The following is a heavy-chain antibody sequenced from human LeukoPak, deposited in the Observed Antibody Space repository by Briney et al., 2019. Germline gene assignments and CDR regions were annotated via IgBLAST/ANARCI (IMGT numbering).Heavy chain of an antibody. V-gene: IGHV1-2*06. CDR2: INPNSGGT. CDR1: GYTFTGDY. D-gene: IGHD3-10*01. J-gene: IGHJ3*02. Sequence: ASVKVSCKASGYTFTGDYMHWVRQAPGQGLEWMGRINPNSGGTNYAQKLQGRVTMTRDTPISTAYMELSRLRSDDTAVYYCRITMVRGVIGGAFDIWGQGTMVTVSS. CDR3: RITMVRGVIGGAFDI.